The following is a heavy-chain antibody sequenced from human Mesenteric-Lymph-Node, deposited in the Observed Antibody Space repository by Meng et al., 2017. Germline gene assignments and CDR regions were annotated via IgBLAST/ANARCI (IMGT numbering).Heavy chain of an antibody. CDR3: ARDLIYSSGWCLDAFDI. J-gene: IGHJ3*02. CDR1: GYTFTSYG. D-gene: IGHD6-19*01. Sequence: ASVKVSCKASGYTFTSYGISWVRQAPGQGLEWMGWISAYNGNTNYAQKLQGRVTMTTDTSTSTAYMELRSLRSDDTAVYYCARDLIYSSGWCLDAFDIWGQGTMVTVSS. V-gene: IGHV1-18*01. CDR2: ISAYNGNT.